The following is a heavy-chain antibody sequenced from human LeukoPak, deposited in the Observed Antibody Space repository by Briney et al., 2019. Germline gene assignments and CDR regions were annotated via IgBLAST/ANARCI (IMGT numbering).Heavy chain of an antibody. CDR2: ISGSGGST. CDR3: AKDHDYGDYFQH. V-gene: IGHV3-23*01. CDR1: GFTFSSYA. J-gene: IGHJ1*01. Sequence: GGSLRLSCAASGFTFSSYAMSWVRQAPGKGLEWVSAISGSGGSTYYADSVKGRLTISRDNSKNTLYLQMNSLRAEDTAVYYCAKDHDYGDYFQHWGQGTLVTVSS. D-gene: IGHD4-17*01.